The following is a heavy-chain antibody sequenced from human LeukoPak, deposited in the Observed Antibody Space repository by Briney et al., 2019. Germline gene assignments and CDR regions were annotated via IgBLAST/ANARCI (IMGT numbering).Heavy chain of an antibody. D-gene: IGHD3-22*01. V-gene: IGHV1-2*02. CDR2: INPNSGGT. CDR1: GYTFTGYY. Sequence: ASVKVSCKASGYTFTGYYMHWVRQAPGQGLEWMGCINPNSGGTNYARNFQGRVTMTRNTSITTAYMELARLTSDDTAVYYCARVWSMHDSSGPQDDPLDYWGQGTLVTVSS. J-gene: IGHJ4*02. CDR3: ARVWSMHDSSGPQDDPLDY.